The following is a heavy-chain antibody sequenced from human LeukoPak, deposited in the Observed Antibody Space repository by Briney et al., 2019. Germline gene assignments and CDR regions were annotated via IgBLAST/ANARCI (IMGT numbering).Heavy chain of an antibody. J-gene: IGHJ5*02. D-gene: IGHD3-22*01. Sequence: ASVKVSCKASGYIFTSYGISWVRQAPGQGLEWMGWISVYNGNTNYPQRPQGRVTMTTDTSTTTAYMELRSLRSDDTAVYYCARDINGYYYDSHGYYPTDLWGQGTLVTVSS. CDR2: ISVYNGNT. V-gene: IGHV1-18*01. CDR1: GYIFTSYG. CDR3: ARDINGYYYDSHGYYPTDL.